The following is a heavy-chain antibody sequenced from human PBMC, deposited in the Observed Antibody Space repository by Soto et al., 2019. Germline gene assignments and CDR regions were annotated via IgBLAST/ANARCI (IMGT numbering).Heavy chain of an antibody. J-gene: IGHJ6*02. CDR3: ARGYSGGYYYAMDV. V-gene: IGHV1-69*01. D-gene: IGHD4-4*01. CDR2: IIPMYNKP. CDR1: GGTFTTYA. Sequence: QVQLVQSGAEVKKPGSSVRVSCQASGGTFTTYALNWVRQAPGQGLEWMGGIIPMYNKPNYAPKFLGRVTISADPSTSTAYMELTTLISEDTAVYFCARGYSGGYYYAMDVWGQGTTVTVSS.